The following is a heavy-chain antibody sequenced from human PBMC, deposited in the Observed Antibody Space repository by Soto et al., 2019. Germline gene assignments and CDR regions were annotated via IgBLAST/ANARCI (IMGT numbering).Heavy chain of an antibody. V-gene: IGHV1-3*01. CDR2: INAGNGNT. CDR3: ARVRVSVVVAATLGAFDI. J-gene: IGHJ3*02. CDR1: GYTFTSYA. D-gene: IGHD2-15*01. Sequence: QVPLVQSGAEVKKPGASVKVSCKASGYTFTSYAMHWVRQAPGQRLEWMGWINAGNGNTKYSQKFQGRVTITRDTSASTAYMELSRLRSEDTAVYYCARVRVSVVVAATLGAFDIWGQGTMVTVSS.